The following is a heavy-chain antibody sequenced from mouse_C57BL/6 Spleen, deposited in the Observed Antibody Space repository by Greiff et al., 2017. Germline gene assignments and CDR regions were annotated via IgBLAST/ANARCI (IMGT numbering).Heavy chain of an antibody. V-gene: IGHV1-82*01. CDR2: IYPGDGDT. CDR3: AREEDYYAMDY. CDR1: GYAFSSSS. J-gene: IGHJ4*01. Sequence: VQLQQSGPELVKPGASVKISCKASGYAFSSSSMNWVKQRPGKGLEWIGRIYPGDGDTNYNRKFKGKATLTADKSSSTAYMQLSSLTSEDSAVYVCAREEDYYAMDYWGQGTSVTVSS.